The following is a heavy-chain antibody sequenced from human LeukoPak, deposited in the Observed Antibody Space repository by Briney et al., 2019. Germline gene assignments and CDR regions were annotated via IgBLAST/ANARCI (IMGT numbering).Heavy chain of an antibody. V-gene: IGHV5-51*01. CDR2: IYPGDSET. CDR1: GXSFTSHC. D-gene: IGHD5-24*01. J-gene: IGHJ4*02. CDR3: ARASRDGYNQNFDY. Sequence: GESLKISFKGSGXSFTSHCIGWVRQMPGKGLEWMEIIYPGDSETRYSPSFQGQVTISADKSISTAYLQWSSLQAPDTAMYYCARASRDGYNQNFDYWGQGTQVTVSS.